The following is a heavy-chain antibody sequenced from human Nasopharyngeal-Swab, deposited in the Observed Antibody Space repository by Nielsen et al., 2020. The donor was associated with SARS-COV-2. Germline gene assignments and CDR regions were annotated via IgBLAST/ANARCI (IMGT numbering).Heavy chain of an antibody. J-gene: IGHJ6*02. D-gene: IGHD1-26*01. Sequence: WVRQAPGQGLEWMGGIIPIFGTANYAQKFQGRVTITADESTSTAYMELSSLRSEDTAVYYYARLVGATLYGMDVWGQGTTVTVSS. CDR2: IIPIFGTA. V-gene: IGHV1-69*01. CDR3: ARLVGATLYGMDV.